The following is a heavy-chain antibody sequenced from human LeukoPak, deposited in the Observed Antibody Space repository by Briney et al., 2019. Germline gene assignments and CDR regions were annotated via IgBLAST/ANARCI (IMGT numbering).Heavy chain of an antibody. CDR1: GGSFSGYY. CDR3: AGGKRWLQIGDAFDI. CDR2: IYYSGST. D-gene: IGHD5-24*01. V-gene: IGHV4-59*01. Sequence: PSETLSLTCAVYGGSFSGYYWSWIRQPPGKGLEWIGYIYYSGSTNYNPSLKSRVTISVDTSKNQFSLKLSSVTAADTAVYYCAGGKRWLQIGDAFDIWGQGTMVTVSS. J-gene: IGHJ3*02.